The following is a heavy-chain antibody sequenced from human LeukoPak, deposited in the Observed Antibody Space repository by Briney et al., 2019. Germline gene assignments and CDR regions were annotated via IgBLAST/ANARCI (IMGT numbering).Heavy chain of an antibody. V-gene: IGHV4-34*01. CDR3: ARGLFCSSTSCAPNYYYYMDV. Sequence: SGTLSLTCAVYGGSFSGYYWSWIRQPPGKGLEWIGEINHSGSTNYNPSLKSRVTISVDTSKNQFSLKLSSVTAADTAVYYCARGLFCSSTSCAPNYYYYMDVWGKGTTVTVSS. CDR1: GGSFSGYY. CDR2: INHSGST. J-gene: IGHJ6*03. D-gene: IGHD2-2*01.